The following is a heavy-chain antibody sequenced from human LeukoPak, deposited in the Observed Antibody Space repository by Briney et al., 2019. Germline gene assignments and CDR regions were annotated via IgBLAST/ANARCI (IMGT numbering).Heavy chain of an antibody. Sequence: GGSLRLSCAASGFTVITNYMNWVRQAPGKGLEWVSVVYSGGSTFYADSVKGRFIISRDNSKNTLFLQMNSLRAEDTALYYCAREYDSSGYYLHDAFDIWGQGTMVTVSS. D-gene: IGHD3-22*01. CDR3: AREYDSSGYYLHDAFDI. V-gene: IGHV3-53*01. J-gene: IGHJ3*02. CDR2: VYSGGST. CDR1: GFTVITNY.